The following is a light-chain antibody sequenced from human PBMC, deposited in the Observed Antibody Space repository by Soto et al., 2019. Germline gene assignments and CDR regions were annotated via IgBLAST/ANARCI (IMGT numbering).Light chain of an antibody. J-gene: IGLJ2*01. CDR3: CSYAGMDTLV. V-gene: IGLV2-11*01. CDR1: SSDVGGYHY. CDR2: DIN. Sequence: QSVLTQPRSVSGSPGQSVTLSCTGTSSDVGGYHYVSWYQHHPGTAPKIIINDINRRPSGVADLFSGSKSGNTASLTISGLPTDDDADYYGCSYAGMDTLVFGGGTKLTVL.